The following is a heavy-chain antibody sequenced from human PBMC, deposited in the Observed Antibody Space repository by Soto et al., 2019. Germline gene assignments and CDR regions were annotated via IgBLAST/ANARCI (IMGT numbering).Heavy chain of an antibody. CDR3: ARVPGVVVSADDAFDI. CDR2: IYHSGSA. Sequence: QVQLQESGPGLVKPSGTLSLTCAVSGGSVSSSNWWSWVHQSPGKGLEWMGVIYHSGSAQYNPSLKRRATISIDKSKNQFSLRLTSVTAADTAVYYCARVPGVVVSADDAFDIWGPGTRVIVSS. CDR1: GGSVSSSNW. D-gene: IGHD2-21*02. J-gene: IGHJ3*02. V-gene: IGHV4-4*02.